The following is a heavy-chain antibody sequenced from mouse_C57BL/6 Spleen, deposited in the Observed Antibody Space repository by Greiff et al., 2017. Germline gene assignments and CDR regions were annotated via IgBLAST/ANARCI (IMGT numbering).Heavy chain of an antibody. CDR3: ARWGDAYWYFDV. J-gene: IGHJ1*03. V-gene: IGHV1-63*01. D-gene: IGHD3-3*01. Sequence: VQGVESGAELVRPGTSVKMSCKASGYTFTNYWIGWAKQRPGHGLEWIGDIYPGGGYTNYNEKFKGKATLTADKSSSTAYMQFSSLTSEDSAIYYCARWGDAYWYFDVWGTGTTVTVSS. CDR2: IYPGGGYT. CDR1: GYTFTNYW.